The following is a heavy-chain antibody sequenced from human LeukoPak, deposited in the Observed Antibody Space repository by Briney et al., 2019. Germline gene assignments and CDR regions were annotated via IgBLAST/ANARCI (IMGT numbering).Heavy chain of an antibody. CDR3: ARLYSAADPFDY. CDR2: INPNSGGT. J-gene: IGHJ4*02. Sequence: ASVKVSCKASGYTFTSYGISWVRQAPGQGLEWMGWINPNSGGTNYAQKFQGRVTMTRDTSISTAYMELSRLRSDDTAVYYCARLYSAADPFDYWGQGTLVTVSS. D-gene: IGHD2-8*01. V-gene: IGHV1-2*02. CDR1: GYTFTSYG.